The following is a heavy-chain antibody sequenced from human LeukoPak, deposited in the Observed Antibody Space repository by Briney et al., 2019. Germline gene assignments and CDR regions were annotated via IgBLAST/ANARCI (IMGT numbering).Heavy chain of an antibody. V-gene: IGHV1-69*13. D-gene: IGHD4-11*01. CDR1: GGTFSSYA. CDR3: AKDYRPGAYYFDY. CDR2: IIPIFGTA. J-gene: IGHJ4*02. Sequence: SVKVSCKASGGTFSSYAISWVRQAPGQGLEWMGGIIPIFGTADYAQKFQGRVTITADESTSTAYMELSSLRSEDTAVYYCAKDYRPGAYYFDYWGQGTLVTVSS.